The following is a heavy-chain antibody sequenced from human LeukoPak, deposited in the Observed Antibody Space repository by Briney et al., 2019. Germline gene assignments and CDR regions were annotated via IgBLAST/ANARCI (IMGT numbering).Heavy chain of an antibody. Sequence: PSETLSLTCTVSGGSVSSGSYYWSWIRQPPGKGLEWIGYIYYSGSTNYNPSLKSRVTISVDTSKNQFSLKLSSVTAADMAVYYCAREDCGGDCYSRSDDAFDIWGQGTMVTVSS. V-gene: IGHV4-61*01. J-gene: IGHJ3*02. CDR1: GGSVSSGSYY. CDR3: AREDCGGDCYSRSDDAFDI. CDR2: IYYSGST. D-gene: IGHD2-21*02.